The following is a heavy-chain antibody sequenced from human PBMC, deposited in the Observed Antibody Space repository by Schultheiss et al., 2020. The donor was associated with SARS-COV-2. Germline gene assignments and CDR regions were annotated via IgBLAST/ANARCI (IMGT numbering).Heavy chain of an antibody. CDR2: IYHSGST. V-gene: IGHV4-39*02. CDR3: ARRMFYYYGMDV. D-gene: IGHD3-10*02. CDR1: GGSISSSSYY. Sequence: SQTLSLTCTVSGGSISSSSYYWSWIRQPPGKGLEWIGSIYHSGSTYYNPSLKSRVTISVDTSKNHLSLNLTSVTAADTAVYFCARRMFYYYGMDVWGQGTTVTVSS. J-gene: IGHJ6*02.